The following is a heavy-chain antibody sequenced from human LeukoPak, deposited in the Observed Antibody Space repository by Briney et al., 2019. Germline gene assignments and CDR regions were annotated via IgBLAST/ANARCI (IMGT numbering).Heavy chain of an antibody. CDR3: ARDIVPDVGFDI. CDR1: GFTFSSYD. D-gene: IGHD2-2*01. V-gene: IGHV3-13*01. J-gene: IGHJ3*02. CDR2: IGTAGDT. Sequence: GGSLRLSCAASGFTFSSYDMHWVRQATGKGLEWVSAIGTAGDTYYPGSVKGRFTISRENAKNSLYLQMNSLRAGDTAVYYCARDIVPDVGFDIWGQGTMVTVSS.